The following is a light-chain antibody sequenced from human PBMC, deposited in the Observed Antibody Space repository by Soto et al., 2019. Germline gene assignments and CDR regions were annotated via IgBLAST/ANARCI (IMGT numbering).Light chain of an antibody. CDR1: QRISSW. J-gene: IGKJ2*01. CDR3: QQYNSYSPYT. V-gene: IGKV1-5*03. CDR2: KAS. Sequence: DIQMTQSPSTLSASVGDRVTITCRASQRISSWLAWYQQKPGNAPKLLIYKASSLESGVPSRFSGSGSGTEFTLTISSLQPDDSATYYCQQYNSYSPYTFGQGTKLEIK.